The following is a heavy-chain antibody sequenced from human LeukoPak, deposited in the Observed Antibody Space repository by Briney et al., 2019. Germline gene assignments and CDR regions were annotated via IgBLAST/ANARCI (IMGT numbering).Heavy chain of an antibody. V-gene: IGHV6-1*01. J-gene: IGHJ4*02. CDR1: GDSVSSNTAT. CDR3: ARAIGVNWGPIDY. D-gene: IGHD7-27*01. Sequence: PSQTLSPTCLISGDSVSSNTATWNWIRQSPSRGLEWLGRIYYRSKWYNDYKLSEKSRVTINPDTSKNQFPLQTNSVTPEDTAVYYCARAIGVNWGPIDYWGQGTLVTVSS. CDR2: IYYRSKWYN.